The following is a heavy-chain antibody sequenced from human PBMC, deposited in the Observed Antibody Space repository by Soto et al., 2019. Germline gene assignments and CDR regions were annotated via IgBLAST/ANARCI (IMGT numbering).Heavy chain of an antibody. CDR3: ARGSSIAGLYYGMDV. V-gene: IGHV4-31*03. Sequence: QVQLQESGPGLVKPSQTLSHTCTVSGGSISSGGYYWTWIRQHPGKGLEWIGYNYYSGITYYNPSLKSRGTISLDTSKNKFYLKLSSVTDADTAVYYCARGSSIAGLYYGMDVWGQGTTVTVAS. J-gene: IGHJ6*02. CDR1: GGSISSGGYY. CDR2: NYYSGIT. D-gene: IGHD6-6*01.